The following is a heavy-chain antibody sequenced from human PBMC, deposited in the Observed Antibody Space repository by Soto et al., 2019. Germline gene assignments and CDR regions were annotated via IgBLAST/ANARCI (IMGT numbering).Heavy chain of an antibody. CDR2: IIPIFGTA. V-gene: IGHV1-69*13. CDR3: ARASGPADDTPDYYYGMDV. J-gene: IGHJ6*02. CDR1: GGTFSSYA. Sequence: SVKVSCKASGGTFSSYAISWVRQAPGQGLEWMGGIIPIFGTANYAQKFQGRVTITADESTSTAYMELSSLRSEDTAVYYCARASGPADDTPDYYYGMDVWSQGTTVTVS. D-gene: IGHD2-2*01.